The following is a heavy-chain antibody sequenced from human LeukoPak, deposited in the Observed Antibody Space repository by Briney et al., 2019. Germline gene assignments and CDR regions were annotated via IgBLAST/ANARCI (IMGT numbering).Heavy chain of an antibody. D-gene: IGHD4-17*01. V-gene: IGHV3-48*03. CDR2: ISSSGSTI. CDR3: VRARTTVPNLFDY. CDR1: GFTFSSYE. Sequence: QPRGSPRLSCAASGFTFSSYEMNWVCQAPGKGLEWVSYISSSGSTIYYKYAACVQCTISRDNAKNSLFLQMNSLRAEDTAVYYCVRARTTVPNLFDYWGQGTLVTVSS. J-gene: IGHJ4*02.